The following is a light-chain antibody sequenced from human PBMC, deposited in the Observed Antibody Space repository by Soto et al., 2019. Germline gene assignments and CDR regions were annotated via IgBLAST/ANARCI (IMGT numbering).Light chain of an antibody. Sequence: DIAMTQSPLSLPVTPGEPASISCRSSQSLLHSNGYNYLDWYLQKPGQSPQLLIYLGSNRASGVPDRFSGSASGTDFTLKISRVEAEDVGVYYCMQALQTLNTFGQGTKLEIK. CDR2: LGS. V-gene: IGKV2-28*01. J-gene: IGKJ2*01. CDR3: MQALQTLNT. CDR1: QSLLHSNGYNY.